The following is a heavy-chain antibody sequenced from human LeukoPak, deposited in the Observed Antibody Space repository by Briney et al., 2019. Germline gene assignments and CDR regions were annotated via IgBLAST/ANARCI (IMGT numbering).Heavy chain of an antibody. V-gene: IGHV3-64*04. CDR1: GFTFSSYA. D-gene: IGHD3-22*01. J-gene: IGHJ4*02. Sequence: GGSLRLSCSASGFTFSSYAMHWVRQAPGKGLEYVSAISSNGGSTYYADSVKGRFTISRDNSKNTLYLQMNSLRAEDTAVYYCARDKTFYYDSSGYRGAYYFDYGAQGPRVTVSS. CDR3: ARDKTFYYDSSGYRGAYYFDY. CDR2: ISSNGGST.